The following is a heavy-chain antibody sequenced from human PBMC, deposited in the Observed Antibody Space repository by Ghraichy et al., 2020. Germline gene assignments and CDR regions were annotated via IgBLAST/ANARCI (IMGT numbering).Heavy chain of an antibody. D-gene: IGHD3-10*01. Sequence: LSLTCTVSGGSINNYYWSWIRQPPGKGLEWIGFIYYSGGANYNPSLKIRATISVDASMTQFSLRLSSVTAADTAVYYCARDRAVFGPGGMDVWGQGTTATVSS. V-gene: IGHV4-59*01. J-gene: IGHJ6*02. CDR1: GGSINNYY. CDR2: IYYSGGA. CDR3: ARDRAVFGPGGMDV.